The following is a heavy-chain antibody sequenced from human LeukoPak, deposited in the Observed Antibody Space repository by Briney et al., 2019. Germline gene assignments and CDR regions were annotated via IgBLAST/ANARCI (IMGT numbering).Heavy chain of an antibody. V-gene: IGHV3-30*03. CDR2: ISYDGSNK. J-gene: IGHJ6*02. CDR1: GFTFSSYG. Sequence: GRSLRLSCAASGFTFSSYGMHWVCQAPGKGLEWVAVISYDGSNKYYADSVKGRFTISRDNSKNTLYLQMNSLRAEDTAVYYCARRGYYYDTSGYWTDYYGMDVWGQGTTVTVSS. CDR3: ARRGYYYDTSGYWTDYYGMDV. D-gene: IGHD3-22*01.